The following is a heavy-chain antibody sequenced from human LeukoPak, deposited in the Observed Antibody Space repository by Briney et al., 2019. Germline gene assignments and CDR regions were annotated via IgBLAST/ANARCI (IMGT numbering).Heavy chain of an antibody. CDR2: IYAGGST. J-gene: IGHJ5*02. D-gene: IGHD3-10*01. CDR3: AHVVRGVIHWFDP. V-gene: IGHV3-53*01. Sequence: SGKSLRLSCAASGFTVSSNYMSWVRQAPGKGLEWVSVIYAGGSTYYADSVKGRFTISRDNSKNTLYLQMNSLRAEDTAVYYCAHVVRGVIHWFDPWGQGTLVTVSS. CDR1: GFTVSSNY.